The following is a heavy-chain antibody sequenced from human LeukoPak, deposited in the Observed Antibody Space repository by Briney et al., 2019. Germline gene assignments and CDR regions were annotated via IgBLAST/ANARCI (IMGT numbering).Heavy chain of an antibody. J-gene: IGHJ3*02. Sequence: PGGSLRLSCAASGFTFSSYEMNWVRQAPGKGLEWVSYISSSGSTIYYADSVKGRFTISRDNAKNSLYLQMNSLRAEDTAVYYSARAAGSSWEPDDAFDIWGQGTMVTVSS. CDR1: GFTFSSYE. V-gene: IGHV3-48*03. CDR2: ISSSGSTI. D-gene: IGHD6-13*01. CDR3: ARAAGSSWEPDDAFDI.